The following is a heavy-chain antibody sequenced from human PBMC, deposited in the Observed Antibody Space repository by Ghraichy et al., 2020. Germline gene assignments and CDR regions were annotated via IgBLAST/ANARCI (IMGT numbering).Heavy chain of an antibody. CDR1: GFTFSGYN. J-gene: IGHJ6*02. V-gene: IGHV3-48*02. Sequence: ESLNISCVGSGFTFSGYNMNWVRQSPGKGLVWVSYITSSSRTIFYADSVKGRFTISRDNAQNSLYLKMNSLRDEDTAIYYCARASSVVRFYYYAGMDVWGQGTTVTVSS. CDR3: ARASSVVRFYYYAGMDV. D-gene: IGHD4-23*01. CDR2: ITSSSRTI.